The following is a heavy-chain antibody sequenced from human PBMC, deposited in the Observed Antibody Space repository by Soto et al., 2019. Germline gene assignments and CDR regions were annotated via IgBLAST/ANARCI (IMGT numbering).Heavy chain of an antibody. V-gene: IGHV4-59*08. CDR2: IYYSGST. D-gene: IGHD4-17*01. CDR3: ARQAHDYALPLKSPWFHP. Sequence: SETLSPTCTVSGGSISSYYWSWIRQPPGKGLEWIGYIYYSGSTNYNPSLKSRVTISVDTSKNQFSLKLSSVTAADTAVYYCARQAHDYALPLKSPWFHPWGQGTLVTVS. J-gene: IGHJ5*02. CDR1: GGSISSYY.